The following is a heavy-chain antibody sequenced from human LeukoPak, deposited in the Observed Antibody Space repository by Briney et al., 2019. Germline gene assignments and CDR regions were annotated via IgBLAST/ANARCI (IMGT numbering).Heavy chain of an antibody. J-gene: IGHJ4*02. CDR2: ISSNGGST. CDR1: GYPFSLYA. D-gene: IGHD4-17*01. V-gene: IGHV3-64*01. CDR3: ARGADGDYVGDFDY. Sequence: GGSLRLSCAASGYPFSLYAMHWLRQAPGKGLEYVSAISSNGGSTYYANSVKGRFTISRDNSKNTLYLQMGSLRAEDMAVYYCARGADGDYVGDFDYWGQGTLVTVSS.